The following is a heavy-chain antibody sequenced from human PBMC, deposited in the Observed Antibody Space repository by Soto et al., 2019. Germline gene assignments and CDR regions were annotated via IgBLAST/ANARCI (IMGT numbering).Heavy chain of an antibody. CDR2: ISHLENT. D-gene: IGHD5-12*01. J-gene: IGHJ4*02. CDR3: VRGGGYDPFDY. Sequence: PSETLSLTCTVSAASISHGGFSWSWIRQSPGKGLEWIGYISHLENTYFHPSFKSRLTMSIDRSRNQFSLNLSSVTAADRAVYYCVRGGGYDPFDYWGQGVLVTVSS. V-gene: IGHV4-30-2*06. CDR1: AASISHGGFS.